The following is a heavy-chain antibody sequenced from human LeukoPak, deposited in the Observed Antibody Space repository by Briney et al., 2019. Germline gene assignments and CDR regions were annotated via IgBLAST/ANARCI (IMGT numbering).Heavy chain of an antibody. CDR1: GFTFSSYS. J-gene: IGHJ5*02. Sequence: GGSLRLSCAASGFTFSSYSMNWVRQAPGKGLEWVSSISSSSSYIYYADSVKGRFTISRDNAKNPLYLQMNSLRAEDTAVYYCARAHGSGSYYQKDNWFDPWGQGTLVTVSS. CDR3: ARAHGSGSYYQKDNWFDP. CDR2: ISSSSSYI. V-gene: IGHV3-21*01. D-gene: IGHD3-10*01.